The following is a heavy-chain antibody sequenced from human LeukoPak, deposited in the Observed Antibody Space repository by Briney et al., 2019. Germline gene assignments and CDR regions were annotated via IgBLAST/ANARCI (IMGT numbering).Heavy chain of an antibody. CDR3: AREANWGYPPYFDY. Sequence: SVKVSCEASGGTFSSYAISWVRQAPGQGLEWMGGIIPIFGTANYAQKFQGRVTITADESTSTAYMELSSLRSEDTAVYYCAREANWGYPPYFDYWGQGTLVTVSS. J-gene: IGHJ4*02. V-gene: IGHV1-69*13. D-gene: IGHD7-27*01. CDR1: GGTFSSYA. CDR2: IIPIFGTA.